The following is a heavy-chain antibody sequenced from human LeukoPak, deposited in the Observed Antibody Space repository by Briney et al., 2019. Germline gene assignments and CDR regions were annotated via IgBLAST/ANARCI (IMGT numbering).Heavy chain of an antibody. J-gene: IGHJ4*02. CDR2: ISSSSNYI. V-gene: IGHV3-21*01. CDR1: GFIFSAFG. D-gene: IGHD3-10*01. CDR3: ARVMSSGSPLDY. Sequence: GGSLRLSCEASGFIFSAFGMNWVRQAPGKGLEWVSSISSSSNYIYYADSVRGRFTISRDNAKNSLYLQMNSLRGEDTAVYFCARVMSSGSPLDYWGQGTLVTVSS.